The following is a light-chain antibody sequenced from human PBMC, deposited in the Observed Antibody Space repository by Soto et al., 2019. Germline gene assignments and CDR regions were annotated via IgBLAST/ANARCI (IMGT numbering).Light chain of an antibody. CDR3: QQYNNWPRIT. Sequence: EIVMTQSPATLSVSPGERATLSCRASQSVSSNLAWYQQKPGQAPRLLIYGASTRATGIPARFSGSGSGTEFTLTISSLQSEDFAVYYCQQYNNWPRITFGQGRLLE. CDR1: QSVSSN. V-gene: IGKV3-15*01. CDR2: GAS. J-gene: IGKJ5*01.